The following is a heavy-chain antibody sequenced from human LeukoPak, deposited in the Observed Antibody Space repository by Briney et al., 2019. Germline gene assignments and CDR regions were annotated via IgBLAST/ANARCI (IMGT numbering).Heavy chain of an antibody. J-gene: IGHJ4*02. V-gene: IGHV3-23*01. Sequence: GGSLRLSCAASGFTFSSYAMSWVRQAPGKGLEWVSAISGSGGSTYYADSVKGRFTISRDNSKSTLYLQMNSLRAEDTAVYYCAKGGLGYGDYPFDYWGQGTLVTVSS. CDR1: GFTFSSYA. CDR3: AKGGLGYGDYPFDY. D-gene: IGHD4-17*01. CDR2: ISGSGGST.